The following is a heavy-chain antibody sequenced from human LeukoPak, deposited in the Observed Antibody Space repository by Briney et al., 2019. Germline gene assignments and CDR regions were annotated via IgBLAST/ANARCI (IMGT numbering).Heavy chain of an antibody. D-gene: IGHD3-3*01. Sequence: GGSLRLSCAASGFTFSSYSMNWVRQAPGKGLEWVSSISSSSSYIYYADSVKGRFTISRDNAKNSLYLQMNSLRAEDTAVYYCARAGGGYYDFWSGYYPPDYWGQGTLVTVSS. CDR2: ISSSSSYI. CDR1: GFTFSSYS. CDR3: ARAGGGYYDFWSGYYPPDY. V-gene: IGHV3-21*01. J-gene: IGHJ4*02.